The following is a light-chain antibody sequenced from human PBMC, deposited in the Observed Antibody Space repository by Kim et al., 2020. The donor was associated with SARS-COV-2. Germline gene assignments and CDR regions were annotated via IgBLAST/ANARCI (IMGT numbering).Light chain of an antibody. CDR2: DAA. CDR1: QDIGES. Sequence: ASIGDRFTITCQASQDIGESLNWYLQKPEKPPKFLIYDAANLGTGVPSRFSGSGSGTHFSFTISGLQPEDIGTYYCQQFDNSRVTFGQGTRLEIK. CDR3: QQFDNSRVT. J-gene: IGKJ5*01. V-gene: IGKV1-33*01.